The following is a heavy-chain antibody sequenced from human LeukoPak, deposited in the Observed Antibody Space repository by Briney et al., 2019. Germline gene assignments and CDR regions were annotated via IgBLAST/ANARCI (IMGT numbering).Heavy chain of an antibody. CDR3: ASTITGTRGY. Sequence: GGSLRLSCAASGFTFSSYSMNWVRQAPGKGLEWVSSISSSSSNIYYADSVKGRFTISRDNAKNSLYLQMNSLRAEDTAVYYCASTITGTRGYWGQGTLVTVSS. J-gene: IGHJ4*02. D-gene: IGHD1-7*01. CDR2: ISSSSSNI. V-gene: IGHV3-21*01. CDR1: GFTFSSYS.